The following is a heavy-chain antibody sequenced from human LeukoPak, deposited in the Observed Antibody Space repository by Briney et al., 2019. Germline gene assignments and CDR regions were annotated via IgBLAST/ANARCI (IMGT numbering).Heavy chain of an antibody. D-gene: IGHD3-22*01. J-gene: IGHJ3*02. CDR1: GFTFSNYA. V-gene: IGHV3-23*01. CDR3: ARGHYYDSSGYYYAI. Sequence: GGSLRLSCAASGFTFSNYAMSWVRQAPGKGLEWVSAISGSGGSTYYADSVKGRFTISRDNAKNSLYLQMNSLRAEDTAVYYCARGHYYDSSGYYYAIWGQGTMVTVSS. CDR2: ISGSGGST.